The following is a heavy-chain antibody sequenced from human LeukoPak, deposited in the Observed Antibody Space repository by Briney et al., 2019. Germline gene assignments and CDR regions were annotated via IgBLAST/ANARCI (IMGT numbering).Heavy chain of an antibody. V-gene: IGHV1-24*01. CDR1: GYTLTELS. J-gene: IGHJ6*04. CDR3: ATVITMVRGVYARYYYYGMDV. Sequence: GASVKVPCKVSGYTLTELSMHWVRQAPGKGLEWMGGFDPEDGETIYAQKFQGRVTMTEDTSTDTAYMELSSLRSEDTAVYYCATVITMVRGVYARYYYYGMDVWGKGTTVTVSS. D-gene: IGHD3-10*01. CDR2: FDPEDGET.